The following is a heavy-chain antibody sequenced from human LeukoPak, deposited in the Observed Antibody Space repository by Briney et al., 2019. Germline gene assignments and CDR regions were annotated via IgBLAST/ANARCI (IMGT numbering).Heavy chain of an antibody. CDR1: GFTFSTYS. Sequence: PGGSLRLSCAASGFTFSTYSMNWVRQAPGKGLEWVSFISSSSAYIYYADSVKGRFTISRDNAKNSLYLHLNSLRVEDTAVYYCAKDGMSMDSSWFDYWGQGTLVTVSS. CDR2: ISSSSAYI. J-gene: IGHJ4*02. D-gene: IGHD6-13*01. V-gene: IGHV3-21*04. CDR3: AKDGMSMDSSWFDY.